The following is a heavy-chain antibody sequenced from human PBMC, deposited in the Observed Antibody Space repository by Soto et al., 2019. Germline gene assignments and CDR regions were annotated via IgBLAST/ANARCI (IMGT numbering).Heavy chain of an antibody. Sequence: PGGSLSLSCAASGVTFSSYGMHWVRQAPGKGLEWVAVISYDGSNKYYADSVKGRFTISRDNSKNTLYLQMNILRAEDTAVYYCAVGGSSGWYREGNWFDPWGHGTLVTVSS. D-gene: IGHD6-19*01. CDR3: AVGGSSGWYREGNWFDP. CDR1: GVTFSSYG. J-gene: IGHJ5*02. V-gene: IGHV3-30*03. CDR2: ISYDGSNK.